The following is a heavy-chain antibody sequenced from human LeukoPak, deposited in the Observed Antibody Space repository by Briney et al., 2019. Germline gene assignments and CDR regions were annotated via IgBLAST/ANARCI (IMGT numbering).Heavy chain of an antibody. Sequence: PGGSLRLSCAASGFTFDDYAMNWVRQAPGKGLEWVSGISWNSGSIGYADSVKGRFTISRDNAKNSLYLQMNSLRAEDTALYYCAKAMWMAFDYWGQGTLVTVSS. D-gene: IGHD5-12*01. CDR3: AKAMWMAFDY. CDR2: ISWNSGSI. V-gene: IGHV3-9*01. CDR1: GFTFDDYA. J-gene: IGHJ4*02.